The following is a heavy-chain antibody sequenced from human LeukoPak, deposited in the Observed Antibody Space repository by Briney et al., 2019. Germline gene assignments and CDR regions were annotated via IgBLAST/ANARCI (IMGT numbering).Heavy chain of an antibody. J-gene: IGHJ4*02. CDR1: GFTFSNYA. V-gene: IGHV3-11*01. D-gene: IGHD1-26*01. Sequence: GGSLRLSCVASGFTFSNYAMSWIRQAPGKGLEWVSSISVGGTTTYYADSVKGRFTISRDNAKNSLYLQMNSLRAEDTAVYYCARDRYSGSYPLDYWGQGTLVTVSS. CDR2: ISVGGTTT. CDR3: ARDRYSGSYPLDY.